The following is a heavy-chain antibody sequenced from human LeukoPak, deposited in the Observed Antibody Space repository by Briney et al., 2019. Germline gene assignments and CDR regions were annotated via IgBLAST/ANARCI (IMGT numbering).Heavy chain of an antibody. CDR1: SGSISSFY. J-gene: IGHJ6*03. CDR3: ARGLGGASYYMDV. Sequence: SETLSLTCSVSSGSISSFYWTWVRQSAWKGLEWIGRVNTSGSTHYNPSLKGRATMSLDTSKYQFSLRLTSVTVADTAVYYCARGLGGASYYMDVWGKGTTVTVSS. CDR2: VNTSGST. V-gene: IGHV4-4*07. D-gene: IGHD3-16*01.